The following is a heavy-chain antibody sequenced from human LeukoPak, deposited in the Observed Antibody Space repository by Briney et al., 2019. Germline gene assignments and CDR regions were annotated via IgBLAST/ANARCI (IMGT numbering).Heavy chain of an antibody. CDR2: IYYSGST. Sequence: PSQTLSLTCTVSGGSISSYYWSWIRQPPGKGLEWIGYIYYSGSTNYNPSLKSRVTISVDTSKNQFSLKLSSVTAADTAVYYCAREQAEPHFDYWGQGTLVTVSS. CDR1: GGSISSYY. J-gene: IGHJ4*02. V-gene: IGHV4-59*01. D-gene: IGHD1-14*01. CDR3: AREQAEPHFDY.